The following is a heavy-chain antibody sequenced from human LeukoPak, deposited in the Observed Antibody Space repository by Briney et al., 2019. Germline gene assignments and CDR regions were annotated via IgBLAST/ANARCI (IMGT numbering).Heavy chain of an antibody. CDR3: ARGTYYDFWSGYWGSSTIDY. Sequence: ASVKVSCKASGYTFTSYDINWVRQATGQGLEWMGWMNPNSGNTGYAQKFQGRVTMTRNTSISTAYMELSSLRSEDTAVYYCARGTYYDFWSGYWGSSTIDYWGQGTLVTVSS. CDR1: GYTFTSYD. D-gene: IGHD3-3*01. V-gene: IGHV1-8*01. CDR2: MNPNSGNT. J-gene: IGHJ4*02.